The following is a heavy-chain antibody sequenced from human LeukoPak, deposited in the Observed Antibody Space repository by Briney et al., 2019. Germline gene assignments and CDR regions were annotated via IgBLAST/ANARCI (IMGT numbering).Heavy chain of an antibody. V-gene: IGHV3-48*01. D-gene: IGHD3-16*01. CDR3: ARSHRGGYYFDY. CDR1: GFTFNSYS. Sequence: GGSLRLSCAASGFTFNSYSMNWVRRAPGKGLEWVSYISSSRSIIYYADSVKGRFTISRDNSKNTLCLQMNSLRAEDTAVYYCARSHRGGYYFDYWGQGTLVTVSS. CDR2: ISSSRSII. J-gene: IGHJ4*02.